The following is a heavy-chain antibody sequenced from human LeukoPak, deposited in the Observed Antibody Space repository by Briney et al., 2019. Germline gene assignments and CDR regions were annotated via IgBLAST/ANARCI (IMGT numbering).Heavy chain of an antibody. CDR2: ISSNGGST. D-gene: IGHD3-22*01. CDR3: VKLPYSDTSAYYVDY. V-gene: IGHV3-64D*06. J-gene: IGHJ4*02. CDR1: GFTFSTSA. Sequence: PGGSLRLSCSASGFTFSTSAIHWVRQAPGKGLEYVSAISSNGGSTYYAGSVKGRSTISRDNSKNTLSLQMSSLRPEDTAVYYCVKLPYSDTSAYYVDYWGQGTLVTVSS.